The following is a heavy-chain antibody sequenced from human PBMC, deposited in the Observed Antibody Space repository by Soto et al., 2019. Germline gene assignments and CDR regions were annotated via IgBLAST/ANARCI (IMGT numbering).Heavy chain of an antibody. J-gene: IGHJ4*02. CDR2: ISYEGHNT. V-gene: IGHV3-30*03. D-gene: IGHD5-12*01. CDR3: ARDRSGYDQTPDY. CDR1: GFTFSNYG. Sequence: QVQLVESGGGVVQPGKSLRLSCAASGFTFSNYGMHWIRQAPGKGLEWVAIISYEGHNTYYADSVKGRFTISRDNSKNTLYVQMNSLRAEDTAVYYCARDRSGYDQTPDYWGQGTLVTVSS.